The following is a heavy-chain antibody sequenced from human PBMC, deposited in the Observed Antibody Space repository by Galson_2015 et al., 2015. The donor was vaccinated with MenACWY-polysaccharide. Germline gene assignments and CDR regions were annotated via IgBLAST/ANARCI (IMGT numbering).Heavy chain of an antibody. V-gene: IGHV4-39*07. CDR3: AAVWGGSYRYFNY. J-gene: IGHJ4*02. CDR1: GDSISSSSYY. Sequence: ETLSLTCTVSGDSISSSSYYWGWIRQPPGKGLEWIGSMYYTGSTYSNPSLKSRVTISVDRSKKQFSLNLSSVTAADTAVYYCAAVWGGSYRYFNYWGQGDLVTVSS. D-gene: IGHD3-16*02. CDR2: MYYTGST.